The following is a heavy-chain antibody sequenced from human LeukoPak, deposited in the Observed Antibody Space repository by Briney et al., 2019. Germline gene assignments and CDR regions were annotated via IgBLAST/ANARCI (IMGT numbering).Heavy chain of an antibody. CDR3: ASPPPVATWSYWYFDL. J-gene: IGHJ2*01. D-gene: IGHD5-12*01. CDR1: GGSISSSSYY. Sequence: PSETLSLTCTVSGGSISSSSYYWGWIRQPPGKGLEWFGSIYYSGSTYYNPSLKCRVTISVDTSKNQFSLKLSSVTAADTAVYYCASPPPVATWSYWYFDLWGRGTLVTVSS. CDR2: IYYSGST. V-gene: IGHV4-39*07.